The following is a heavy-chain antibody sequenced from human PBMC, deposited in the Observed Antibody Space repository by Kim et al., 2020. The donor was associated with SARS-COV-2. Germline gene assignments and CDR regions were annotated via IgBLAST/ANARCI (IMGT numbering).Heavy chain of an antibody. Sequence: ASVKVSCKASGYTFTSYGISWVRQAPGQGLEWMGWISAYNGNTNYAQKLQGRVTMTTDTSTSTAYMELRSLRSDDTAVYYCARECVIPGCFSHNWFDPWGQGTLVTVSS. D-gene: IGHD3-16*02. CDR3: ARECVIPGCFSHNWFDP. CDR1: GYTFTSYG. V-gene: IGHV1-18*04. J-gene: IGHJ5*02. CDR2: ISAYNGNT.